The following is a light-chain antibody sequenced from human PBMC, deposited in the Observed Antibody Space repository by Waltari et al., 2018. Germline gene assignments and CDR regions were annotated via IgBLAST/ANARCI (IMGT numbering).Light chain of an antibody. V-gene: IGLV3-21*04. CDR3: QVWDANTDPGV. Sequence: SYVLTQPPSVSVAPGKTASITCGGNNIESKIVHWYQQKPGQAPILVISYDSDRPSGIPERFSGSNSGNTATLTISRVEAGDEADYYCQVWDANTDPGVFGTGTEVTVL. CDR2: YDS. CDR1: NIESKI. J-gene: IGLJ1*01.